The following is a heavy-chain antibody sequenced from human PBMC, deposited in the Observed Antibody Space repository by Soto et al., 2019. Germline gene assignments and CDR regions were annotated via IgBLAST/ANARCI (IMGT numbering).Heavy chain of an antibody. CDR2: IIPILGIA. Sequence: QVQLVQSGAEVKKPGSSVKVSCKASGGTFSSYTISWVRQAPGQGLEWMGRIIPILGIANYAQKFQGRVTITEDKSTSTGYMELSSLRSEDTAVYYCATGGGVVVPAAITGSNWFDPWGQGTLVTVSS. CDR3: ATGGGVVVPAAITGSNWFDP. V-gene: IGHV1-69*02. CDR1: GGTFSSYT. J-gene: IGHJ5*02. D-gene: IGHD2-2*01.